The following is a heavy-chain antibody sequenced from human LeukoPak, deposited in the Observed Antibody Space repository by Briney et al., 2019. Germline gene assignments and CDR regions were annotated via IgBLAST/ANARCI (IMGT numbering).Heavy chain of an antibody. CDR2: IRGSGTNT. V-gene: IGHV3-23*01. Sequence: PGGSLRLSCAASGFTFSIYAMTWVRQAPGKGLEWVSAIRGSGTNTYYADSVKGRFTISRDNSKNTLYLQMNSLRAEDTAVYYCAKAEARITGSLRGIFDYWGQGTLVTVSS. CDR3: AKAEARITGSLRGIFDY. D-gene: IGHD1-20*01. CDR1: GFTFSIYA. J-gene: IGHJ4*02.